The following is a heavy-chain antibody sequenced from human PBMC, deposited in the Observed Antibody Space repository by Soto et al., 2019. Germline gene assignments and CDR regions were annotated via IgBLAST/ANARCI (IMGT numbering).Heavy chain of an antibody. D-gene: IGHD2-15*01. CDR1: GYSFTSYW. J-gene: IGHJ6*02. CDR2: IYPADSDI. CDR3: ARQDCSGGSCYSSRHYYYGMDV. V-gene: IGHV5-51*01. Sequence: GESLKISCKGSGYSFTSYWIGWVRQVPGRGLEWMGIIYPADSDIRHSPSFQGQVTISVDKSLSTAYLQWSSLKAPDTAMYYCARQDCSGGSCYSSRHYYYGMDVWGQGTTVTVSS.